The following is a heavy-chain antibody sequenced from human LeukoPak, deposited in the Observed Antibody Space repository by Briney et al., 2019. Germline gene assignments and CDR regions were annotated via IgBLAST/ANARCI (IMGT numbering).Heavy chain of an antibody. CDR3: AGDGYNFVFDY. J-gene: IGHJ4*02. Sequence: GGSLRLSCAASGFTFSSYGMHWVRQAPGKGLEWVAVISYDGSNKYYADSVKGRFTISRDNSKNTLYLQMNSLRAEDTAVYYCAGDGYNFVFDYWGQGTLVTVSS. CDR1: GFTFSSYG. CDR2: ISYDGSNK. V-gene: IGHV3-30*03. D-gene: IGHD5-24*01.